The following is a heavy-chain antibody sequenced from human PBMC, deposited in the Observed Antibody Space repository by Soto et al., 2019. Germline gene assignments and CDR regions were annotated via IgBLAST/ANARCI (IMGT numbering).Heavy chain of an antibody. D-gene: IGHD5-12*01. J-gene: IGHJ6*02. V-gene: IGHV1-58*01. Sequence: SVKVSCKASGFTFTSSAVQWVRQARGQRLEWIGWIVVGSGNTNYAQKFQERVTITRDTSTSTAYMELSSLRSEDTAVYYCARGISGSEEPYYYYYGMDVWGQGTTVTVSS. CDR1: GFTFTSSA. CDR3: ARGISGSEEPYYYYYGMDV. CDR2: IVVGSGNT.